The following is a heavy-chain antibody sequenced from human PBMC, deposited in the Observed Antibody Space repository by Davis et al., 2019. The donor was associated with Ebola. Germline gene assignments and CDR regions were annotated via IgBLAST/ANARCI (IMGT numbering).Heavy chain of an antibody. CDR2: ISYDGSNK. V-gene: IGHV3-30*03. CDR1: GFTFSSYG. D-gene: IGHD6-19*01. Sequence: GESLKISCAASGFTFSSYGMHWVRQAPGKGLEWVAVISYDGSNKYYADSVKGRFTISRDNSKNTLYLQMNSLRAEDTAVYYCASTVAGSRSYYYGMDVWGQGTTVTVSS. CDR3: ASTVAGSRSYYYGMDV. J-gene: IGHJ6*02.